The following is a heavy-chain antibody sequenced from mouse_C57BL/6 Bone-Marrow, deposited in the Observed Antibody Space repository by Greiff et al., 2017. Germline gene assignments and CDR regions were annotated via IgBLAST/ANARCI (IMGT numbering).Heavy chain of an antibody. CDR1: GYTFTSYT. CDR2: INPSSGYT. V-gene: IGHV1-4*01. Sequence: QVQLQQSGAELARPGASVKMSCKASGYTFTSYTMHWVKQRPGQGLEWIGYINPSSGYTKYNQKFKDKATLTADKSSSTAYMHLRSLTSEDYAVYYCARGYYFDYWGQGTTLTVSS. CDR3: ARGYYFDY. J-gene: IGHJ2*01.